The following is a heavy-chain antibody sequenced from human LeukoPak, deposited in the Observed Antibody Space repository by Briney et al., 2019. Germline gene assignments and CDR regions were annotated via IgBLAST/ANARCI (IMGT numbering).Heavy chain of an antibody. D-gene: IGHD6-13*01. CDR2: IYTSGDT. V-gene: IGHV4-4*07. Sequence: TSETLSLTCTVSGGSISTYYWSWIRQPAGKGLEWIGRIYTSGDTNYNPSLNSRVTMSIATSKNQFSLNLSSVTAADTAMYYCARGHIAVAGSDYWGQGILVTVSS. CDR1: GGSISTYY. CDR3: ARGHIAVAGSDY. J-gene: IGHJ4*02.